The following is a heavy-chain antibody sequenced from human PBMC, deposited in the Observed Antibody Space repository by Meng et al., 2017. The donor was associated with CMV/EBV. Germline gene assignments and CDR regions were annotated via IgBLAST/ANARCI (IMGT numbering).Heavy chain of an antibody. CDR2: MNPNSGNT. CDR1: GYTFTSYD. CDR3: ARGPISPRSCSSTSCRYWFDP. V-gene: IGHV1-8*03. J-gene: IGHJ5*02. Sequence: ASVKVSCKASGYTFTSYDINWVRQATGQGLEWMGWMNPNSGNTGYAQKFQGRVTITRNTSISTAYMELSSLRSEDAAVYYCARGPISPRSCSSTSCRYWFDPWGQGTLVTVSS. D-gene: IGHD2-2*01.